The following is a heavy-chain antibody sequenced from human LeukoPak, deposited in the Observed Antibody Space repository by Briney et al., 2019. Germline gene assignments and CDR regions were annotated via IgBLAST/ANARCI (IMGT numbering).Heavy chain of an antibody. CDR3: ARPGDGFDY. CDR1: GFSFSNYW. J-gene: IGHJ4*02. Sequence: GGSLRLSCAASGFSFSNYWMHWVRHAPGKGLVWVSRVNSDGSITTYADSVKGRFTISRDNAKNTLYLQMNSLRAEDTAVYYCARPGDGFDYWGQGTLVTVSS. D-gene: IGHD3-10*01. V-gene: IGHV3-74*01. CDR2: VNSDGSIT.